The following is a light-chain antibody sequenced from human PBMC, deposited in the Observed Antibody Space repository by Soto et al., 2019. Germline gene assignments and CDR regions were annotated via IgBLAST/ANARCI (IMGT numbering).Light chain of an antibody. Sequence: EIGLTQSPATLSLSPGERATLSCRASQSVSSYLAWYQQKPGQAPRLLIYDASNRATGIPARFSGSGSGTDFTLTISSLEPEDFAVYYCQQRSNWPPEFGPGTKVDIK. CDR2: DAS. V-gene: IGKV3-11*01. CDR3: QQRSNWPPE. J-gene: IGKJ3*01. CDR1: QSVSSY.